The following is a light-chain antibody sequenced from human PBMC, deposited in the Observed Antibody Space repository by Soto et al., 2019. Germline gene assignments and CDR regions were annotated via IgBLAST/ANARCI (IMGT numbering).Light chain of an antibody. Sequence: IQLTQSPSSLSASVGETVTITCRASQDIDNSLNWYQHKPGKAPKLLVYAVSFLETGVPSRFSGRGSGTVFSLTINSLQSDDFATYFCQQGYSFAFTFGPGTKV. CDR2: AVS. J-gene: IGKJ3*01. CDR3: QQGYSFAFT. CDR1: QDIDNS. V-gene: IGKV1-33*01.